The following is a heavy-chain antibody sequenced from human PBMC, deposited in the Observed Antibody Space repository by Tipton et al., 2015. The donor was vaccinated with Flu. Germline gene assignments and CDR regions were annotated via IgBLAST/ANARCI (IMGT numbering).Heavy chain of an antibody. Sequence: QLVQFGAEVKKPGSSVKVSCKASGGTFSSYAISWVRRAPGQGLEWMGRIIPIFGTANYAQKFQGRVTITADESTSTAYMELSSLRSEDTAVYYCARSEVVTSPHLPQHPYDAFDIWGQGTMVTVSS. CDR2: IIPIFGTA. V-gene: IGHV1-69*18. CDR1: GGTFSSYA. J-gene: IGHJ3*02. D-gene: IGHD4-23*01. CDR3: ARSEVVTSPHLPQHPYDAFDI.